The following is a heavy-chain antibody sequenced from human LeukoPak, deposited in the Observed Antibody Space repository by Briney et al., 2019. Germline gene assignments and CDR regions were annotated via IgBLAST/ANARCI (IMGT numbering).Heavy chain of an antibody. D-gene: IGHD3-22*01. CDR1: GFTFSNYA. V-gene: IGHV3-30*02. J-gene: IGHJ4*02. CDR3: AKDEVGGGYYTFDY. CDR2: IRYDGSNK. Sequence: QSGGSLRLSCAASGFTFSNYAMHWVRQAPGKGLEWVAFIRYDGSNKYYADSVKGRFTISRDNSKNTPYLQMNSLRAEDTAVYYCAKDEVGGGYYTFDYWGQGTLVTVSS.